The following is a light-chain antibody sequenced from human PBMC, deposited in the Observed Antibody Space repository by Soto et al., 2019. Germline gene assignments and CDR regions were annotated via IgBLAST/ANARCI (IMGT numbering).Light chain of an antibody. CDR2: AAS. CDR1: QSISNH. Sequence: DIQMTQSPLSLSAYGKYTVIFTSRASQSISNHLNWYQQKPGKAPKLLIFAASSLQSGVPSRFSGSRSGPDFTLTISSLQPEDFATYYCQQSYSSPPTFGQGTKGDIK. V-gene: IGKV1-39*01. CDR3: QQSYSSPPT. J-gene: IGKJ1*01.